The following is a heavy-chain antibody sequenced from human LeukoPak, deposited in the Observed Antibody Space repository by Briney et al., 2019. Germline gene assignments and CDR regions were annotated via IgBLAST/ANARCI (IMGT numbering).Heavy chain of an antibody. V-gene: IGHV3-7*01. CDR3: ARQPLDY. Sequence: GGSLRLSCAASGFSFSTYWMSWVRQAPGKGLEWVANIKQDGSEENYVDSVKGRFTISRDNAKNLLYLQMNSLRAEDTAVYYCARQPLDYVCQETLVTVSS. J-gene: IGHJ4*02. CDR1: GFSFSTYW. CDR2: IKQDGSEE.